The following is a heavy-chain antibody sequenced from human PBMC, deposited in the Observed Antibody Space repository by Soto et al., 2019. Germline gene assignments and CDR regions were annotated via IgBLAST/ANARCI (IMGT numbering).Heavy chain of an antibody. Sequence: EVHLVQSGGGLVQPGESLRLSCVASGFTFNDYAMHWVRQTPGKGLEWVAAIRNRGSSAYYADSVKGRFTISRDKSTKTLSLHMHTLRVEDTAVYFCAKAFCDAATCFPCESWGQGTPVAVSP. V-gene: IGHV3-23*04. CDR3: AKAFCDAATCFPCES. J-gene: IGHJ4*02. D-gene: IGHD2-21*01. CDR2: IRNRGSSA. CDR1: GFTFNDYA.